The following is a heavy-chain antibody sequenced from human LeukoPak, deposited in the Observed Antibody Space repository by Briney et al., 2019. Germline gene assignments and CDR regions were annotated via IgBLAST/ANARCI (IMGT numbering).Heavy chain of an antibody. Sequence: SETLSLTCTVSGGSISSSSYYWGWIRQPPGKGLEWIGSIYYSGSTYYNPSLKSRVTISVDTSKNQFSLKLSSVTAADTAVYYCARSIAVAGTTIDYWGQGTLVTVSS. CDR1: GGSISSSSYY. CDR3: ARSIAVAGTTIDY. J-gene: IGHJ4*02. D-gene: IGHD6-19*01. CDR2: IYYSGST. V-gene: IGHV4-39*01.